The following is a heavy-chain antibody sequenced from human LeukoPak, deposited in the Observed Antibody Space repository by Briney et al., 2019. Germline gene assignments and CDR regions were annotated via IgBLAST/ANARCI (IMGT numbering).Heavy chain of an antibody. CDR1: GFTFSSYA. V-gene: IGHV3-30*14. CDR2: ISYDGSNK. J-gene: IGHJ4*02. D-gene: IGHD3-22*01. Sequence: PGGSLRLSCAASGFTFSSYAMHWVRQAPGKGLEWVAVISYDGSNKYYADSVKGRFTISRDNSKNTLFLQMNSLRAEDTAVYYCARSADSSGYFREITLYYFDYWGQGTLVTVSS. CDR3: ARSADSSGYFREITLYYFDY.